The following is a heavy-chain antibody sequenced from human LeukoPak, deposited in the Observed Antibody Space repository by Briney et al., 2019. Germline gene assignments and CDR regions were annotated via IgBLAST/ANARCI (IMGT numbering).Heavy chain of an antibody. CDR1: GGSISSSSYY. J-gene: IGHJ4*02. Sequence: SETLSLTCTVSGGSISSSSYYWGWIRQPPGKGLEWIGSIYYSGSTYYNPSLKSRVTISVDTSKNQFSLKLSSVTAADTAVYYCARALGPTYYYDSSGADYWGQGTLVTVSS. CDR2: IYYSGST. D-gene: IGHD3-22*01. V-gene: IGHV4-39*07. CDR3: ARALGPTYYYDSSGADY.